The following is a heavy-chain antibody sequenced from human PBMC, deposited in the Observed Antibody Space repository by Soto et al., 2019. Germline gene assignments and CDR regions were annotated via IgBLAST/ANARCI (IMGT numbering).Heavy chain of an antibody. V-gene: IGHV3-11*01. D-gene: IGHD3-22*01. CDR2: ISSSGSTI. CDR3: VRVTYYYDSSGYRIRPEYYFDY. Sequence: QVQLVESGGGLVKPGGSLRLSCAASGFTFSDYYMSWIRQAPGKGLEWVSYISSSGSTIYYADSVKGRFTISRDNAKNSLYLQMNSLRAEDTAVYYCVRVTYYYDSSGYRIRPEYYFDYWGQGTLVTVSS. J-gene: IGHJ4*02. CDR1: GFTFSDYY.